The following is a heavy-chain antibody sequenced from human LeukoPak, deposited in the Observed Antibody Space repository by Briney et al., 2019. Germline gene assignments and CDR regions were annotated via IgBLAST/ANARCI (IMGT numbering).Heavy chain of an antibody. J-gene: IGHJ4*02. CDR2: IYYSGST. CDR1: GGSISSYY. V-gene: IGHV4-59*08. CDR3: ARLAAAGTVDY. Sequence: SETLSLTCTVSGGSISSYYWSWIRQPPGKGLEWIGYIYYSGSTNYNPSLKSRVTISVDASKNQFSLKLSSVTAADTAVYYCARLAAAGTVDYWGQGTLVTVSS. D-gene: IGHD6-13*01.